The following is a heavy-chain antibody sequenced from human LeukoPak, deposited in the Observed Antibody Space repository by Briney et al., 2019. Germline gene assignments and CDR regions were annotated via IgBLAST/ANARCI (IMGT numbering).Heavy chain of an antibody. Sequence: GGSLRLSCAASGFTFSSYAMSWVRQAPGKGLEWVSAISGSGGSTYYADSVKGRFTISRDNAKNSLYLQMSSLRVEDTAVYFCAGQSSGYYTTSFDVGGQGTKVTVSS. CDR1: GFTFSSYA. J-gene: IGHJ3*01. CDR2: ISGSGGST. V-gene: IGHV3-23*01. CDR3: AGQSSGYYTTSFDV. D-gene: IGHD3-22*01.